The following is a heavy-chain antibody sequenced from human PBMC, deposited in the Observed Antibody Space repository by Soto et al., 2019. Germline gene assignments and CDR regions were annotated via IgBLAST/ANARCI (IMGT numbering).Heavy chain of an antibody. CDR2: INSGGST. V-gene: IGHV3-23*01. J-gene: IGHJ4*02. CDR1: GFSFGSHA. D-gene: IGHD3-3*01. CDR3: ARGHSASVGPVYFDF. Sequence: GGSLRLSCPASGFSFGSHAMHWVRQAPGKGLEWVSAINSGGSTYYADSVTGRFTISRDNTEKSLYLQMDSLRAEDTALYYCARGHSASVGPVYFDFWGLGALVTVSS.